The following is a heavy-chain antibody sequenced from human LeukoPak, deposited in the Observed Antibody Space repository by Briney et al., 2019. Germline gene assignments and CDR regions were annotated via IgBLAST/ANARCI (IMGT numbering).Heavy chain of an antibody. CDR2: INHSGST. D-gene: IGHD6-13*01. J-gene: IGHJ4*02. CDR3: ATGDSSRADY. V-gene: IGHV4-34*01. CDR1: GGSFSGYY. Sequence: PSETLSLTCAVYGGSFSGYYWSWIRQPPGKGLEWIGEINHSGSTNYNPSLKSRVTISVDTSKNQFSLKLSSVTAADTAVYYCATGDSSRADYWGQGTLVTVSS.